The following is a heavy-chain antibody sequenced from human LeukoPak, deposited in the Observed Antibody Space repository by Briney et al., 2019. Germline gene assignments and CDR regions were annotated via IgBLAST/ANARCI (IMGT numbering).Heavy chain of an antibody. CDR2: INHSGST. Sequence: SETLSLTCAVYGGSFSGYYWSWIRQPPGKGLEWIGEINHSGSTNYNPSLKSRVTISVDTSKNQFSLKLSSVTAADTAVYYCARGRVTIFGAKFDYWGQGTLVTASS. V-gene: IGHV4-34*01. J-gene: IGHJ4*02. D-gene: IGHD3-3*01. CDR3: ARGRVTIFGAKFDY. CDR1: GGSFSGYY.